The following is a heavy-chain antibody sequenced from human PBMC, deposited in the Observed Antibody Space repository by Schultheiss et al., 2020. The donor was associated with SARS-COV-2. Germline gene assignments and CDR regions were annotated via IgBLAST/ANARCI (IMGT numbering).Heavy chain of an antibody. D-gene: IGHD2-21*02. Sequence: ASVKVSCKASGYTFTSYYMHWVRQAPGQGLEWMGWISAYNGNTNYAQKLQGRVTITADESTSTAYMELSSLRSEDTAVYYCARDRSGDDYYYYGMDVWGQGTTVTVSS. J-gene: IGHJ6*02. V-gene: IGHV1-18*04. CDR1: GYTFTSYY. CDR3: ARDRSGDDYYYYGMDV. CDR2: ISAYNGNT.